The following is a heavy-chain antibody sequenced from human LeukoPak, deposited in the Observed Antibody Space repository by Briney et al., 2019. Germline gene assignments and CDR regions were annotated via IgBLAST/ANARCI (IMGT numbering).Heavy chain of an antibody. D-gene: IGHD3-3*01. Sequence: ASVKVSCKASGYTFTSYGISWVRQAPGQGLEWMGWISAYNGNTNYAQKLQGRVTMTTDTSTSTAYMELRSLRSDDTAVYYCARAGDFWSGYFYTTIDYWGQGTLVTVSS. CDR3: ARAGDFWSGYFYTTIDY. CDR1: GYTFTSYG. J-gene: IGHJ4*02. CDR2: ISAYNGNT. V-gene: IGHV1-18*01.